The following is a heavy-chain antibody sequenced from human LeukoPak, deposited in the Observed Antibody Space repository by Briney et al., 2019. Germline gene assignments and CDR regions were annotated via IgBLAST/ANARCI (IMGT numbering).Heavy chain of an antibody. CDR1: GFXFSSYA. CDR3: AKDLVMTTVVRGENWFDP. J-gene: IGHJ5*02. V-gene: IGHV3-23*01. Sequence: GGSLRLSCAASGFXFSSYAISWVRQAPGKGLEWVSAISGSGGSTYYADSVKGRFTISRDNSKNTLYLQMNSLRAEDTAVYYCAKDLVMTTVVRGENWFDPWGQGTLVTVSS. CDR2: ISGSGGST. D-gene: IGHD4-23*01.